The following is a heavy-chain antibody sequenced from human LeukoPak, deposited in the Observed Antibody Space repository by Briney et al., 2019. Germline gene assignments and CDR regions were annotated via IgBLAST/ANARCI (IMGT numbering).Heavy chain of an antibody. CDR1: GFTFDDYA. D-gene: IGHD2-8*01. Sequence: GGSLRLSCAASGFTFDDYAMHWVRQAPGKELEWVSAISGSGGSTYYADSVEGRFTISRDNSKNTLYLQMNSLRAEDTAVYYCAKDPDCTSGICYTFFDYWGQGTLVTVSS. CDR3: AKDPDCTSGICYTFFDY. CDR2: ISGSGGST. J-gene: IGHJ4*02. V-gene: IGHV3-23*01.